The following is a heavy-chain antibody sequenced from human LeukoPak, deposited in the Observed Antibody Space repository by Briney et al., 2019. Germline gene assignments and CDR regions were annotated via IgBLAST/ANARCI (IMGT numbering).Heavy chain of an antibody. V-gene: IGHV3-21*01. CDR2: IRSSSIYI. CDR1: GFTFRSYS. Sequence: SGGSLRPSCAAPGFTFRSYSMNWVRRVPGKGLEWVSSIRSSSIYIYYGDSVNGRFTISRENAKNSLYLQMNSLRAEDTAVYYSAGEVGDDYGDYDRDKWGQGTLVTVSS. J-gene: IGHJ4*02. D-gene: IGHD4-17*01. CDR3: AGEVGDDYGDYDRDK.